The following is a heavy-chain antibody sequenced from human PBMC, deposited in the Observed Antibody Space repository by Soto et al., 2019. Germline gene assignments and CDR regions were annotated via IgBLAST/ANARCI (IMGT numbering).Heavy chain of an antibody. D-gene: IGHD3-3*01. CDR1: GYTFSDYD. J-gene: IGHJ6*02. CDR3: ARDKERFLEPHLSDYYYYYALDV. CDR2: ISISGNTI. Sequence: PGGVLSLSCAASGYTFSDYDMNWVRQAPGKGLEWLSYISISGNTIYYAGSVRGRFTISRDNAKNSVYLQMNSLRAEDTAVYYCARDKERFLEPHLSDYYYYYALDVWGQGTTVTVSS. V-gene: IGHV3-48*03.